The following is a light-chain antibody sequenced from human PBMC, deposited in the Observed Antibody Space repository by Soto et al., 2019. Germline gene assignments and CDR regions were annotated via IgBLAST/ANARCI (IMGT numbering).Light chain of an antibody. J-gene: IGKJ2*01. CDR1: QSVSSSY. CDR2: GAS. Sequence: EIVLTQSPGTLSLSPGERDTLSCRASQSVSSSYLAWYQQKPGQAPRLLIYGASSRATGIPDRFSGSGSGTDFPLTISRLEPEDFAVYYCQQYGSSLYTFGQGTKLELK. V-gene: IGKV3-20*01. CDR3: QQYGSSLYT.